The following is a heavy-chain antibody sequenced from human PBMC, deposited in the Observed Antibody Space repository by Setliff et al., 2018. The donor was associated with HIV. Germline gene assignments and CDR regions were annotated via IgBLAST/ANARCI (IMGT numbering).Heavy chain of an antibody. Sequence: GASVKVSCKASGDTLSSYAITWVRQAPGQGLEWMGRIIPIFGTADYAQKFQGRVTLTRDTSITTAYMELSTLRDDDTAVYYCARDAGAPGRGNPLDYWGQGTLVTVSS. V-gene: IGHV1-69*05. CDR1: GDTLSSYA. D-gene: IGHD3-10*01. CDR2: IIPIFGTA. J-gene: IGHJ4*02. CDR3: ARDAGAPGRGNPLDY.